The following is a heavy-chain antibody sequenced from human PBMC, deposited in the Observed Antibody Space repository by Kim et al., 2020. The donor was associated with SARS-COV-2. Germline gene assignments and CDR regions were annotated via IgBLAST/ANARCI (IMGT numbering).Heavy chain of an antibody. CDR2: IYYSGST. V-gene: IGHV4-39*01. J-gene: IGHJ6*02. D-gene: IGHD3-10*01. Sequence: SETLSLTCTVSGGSISSSSYYWGWIRQPPGKGLEWIGSIYYSGSTYYNPSLKSRVTISVDTSKNQFSLKLSSVTAADTAVYYCARPYGSGSPDYYYYGMDVWGQGTTVTVSS. CDR3: ARPYGSGSPDYYYYGMDV. CDR1: GGSISSSSYY.